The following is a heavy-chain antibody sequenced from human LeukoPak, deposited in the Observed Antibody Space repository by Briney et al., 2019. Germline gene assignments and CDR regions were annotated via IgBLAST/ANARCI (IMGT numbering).Heavy chain of an antibody. Sequence: GGSLRLSCAASGFTFNSYSMNWVRQAPGKGLEWVSYIGSSSSTIYYADSVKGRFTISRDNAKNSLYLQMNSLRAEDTAVYYCARAHCAYCGGDCYAFGYWGQGTLVTVSS. D-gene: IGHD2-21*01. CDR3: ARAHCAYCGGDCYAFGY. J-gene: IGHJ4*02. CDR2: IGSSSSTI. V-gene: IGHV3-48*01. CDR1: GFTFNSYS.